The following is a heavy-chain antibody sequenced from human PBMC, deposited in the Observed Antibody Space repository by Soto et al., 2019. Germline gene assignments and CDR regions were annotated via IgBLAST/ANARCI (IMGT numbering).Heavy chain of an antibody. V-gene: IGHV3-23*01. Sequence: PGGSLRLSCAASGFTFSSYAMSRVRQAPGKGLEWVSAISGSGSSTYHADSVKGRFTISRDNSKNTLFLQMNSLRAEDTAVYYCAKDSPYSASYKEDAFDIWGQGSLVTVSS. CDR1: GFTFSSYA. J-gene: IGHJ3*02. CDR2: ISGSGSST. CDR3: AKDSPYSASYKEDAFDI. D-gene: IGHD1-26*01.